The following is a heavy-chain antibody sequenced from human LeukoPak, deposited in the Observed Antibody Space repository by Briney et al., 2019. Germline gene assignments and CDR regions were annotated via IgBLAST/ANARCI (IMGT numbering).Heavy chain of an antibody. D-gene: IGHD6-19*01. V-gene: IGHV3-23*01. CDR1: GFTFSSYA. J-gene: IGHJ4*02. Sequence: PGGSLRLSCAASGFTFSSYAMSWVRQVPGKGLEWVSAISGSGGSTYYADSVKGRFTISRDNSKNTLYLQMNSLRAEDTAVYYCARAKAVAGRGNPLDYWGQGTLVTVSS. CDR3: ARAKAVAGRGNPLDY. CDR2: ISGSGGST.